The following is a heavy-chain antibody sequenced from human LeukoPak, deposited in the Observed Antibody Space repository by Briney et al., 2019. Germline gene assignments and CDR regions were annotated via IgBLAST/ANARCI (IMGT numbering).Heavy chain of an antibody. J-gene: IGHJ4*02. CDR1: GITFSSYA. CDR3: AKELYTKTAYLPLDY. D-gene: IGHD2-21*02. Sequence: GGSLRLSCAASGITFSSYAMSWVRQAPGKGLEWVSTIAGSVARTFYADSVKGRFTISRDNSKNTLYLQMNSLRAKDTAVYYCAKELYTKTAYLPLDYWGQGTLVTVSS. CDR2: IAGSVART. V-gene: IGHV3-23*01.